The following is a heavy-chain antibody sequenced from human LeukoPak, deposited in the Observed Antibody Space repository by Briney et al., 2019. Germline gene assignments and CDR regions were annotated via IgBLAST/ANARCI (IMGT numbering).Heavy chain of an antibody. D-gene: IGHD6-19*01. Sequence: PSETLSLNCAVYGGSFCGYHWSWIRQPPGKGLEWSGEINHSGSTNYNPSLKSRVNISVDTSKNQFSLKLSSVTAADTAVYYCARDGSSGSYYYGMDVWGKGTTVTVSS. CDR2: INHSGST. CDR3: ARDGSSGSYYYGMDV. V-gene: IGHV4-34*01. CDR1: GGSFCGYH. J-gene: IGHJ6*04.